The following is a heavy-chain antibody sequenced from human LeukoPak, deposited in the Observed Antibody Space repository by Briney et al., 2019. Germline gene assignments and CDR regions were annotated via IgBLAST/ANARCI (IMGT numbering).Heavy chain of an antibody. CDR1: GFTFSSYE. D-gene: IGHD6-13*01. V-gene: IGHV3-48*03. CDR3: ARGYSSSWPTFDY. CDR2: ISSSGSTI. Sequence: PGGSLRLSCAASGFTFSSYEMNWVRQAPGKGLEWVSYISSSGSTIYYADSAKGRFTISRDNAKNSLYLQMNSLRVEDTAVYYCARGYSSSWPTFDYWGQGTLVTVSS. J-gene: IGHJ4*02.